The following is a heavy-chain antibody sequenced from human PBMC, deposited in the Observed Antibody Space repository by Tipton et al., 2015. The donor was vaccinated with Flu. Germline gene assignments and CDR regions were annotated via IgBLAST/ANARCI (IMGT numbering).Heavy chain of an antibody. J-gene: IGHJ5*02. CDR2: INAGNGNT. V-gene: IGHV1-3*01. D-gene: IGHD5-18*01. CDR1: GYTFASYA. Sequence: QLVQSGAEVKKPGASVKVSCKASGYTFASYAMHWVRQAPGQRLEWMGWINAGNGNTKYSQKFQGRVTITRDTSASTAYMELSSLRSEDTAVYYCARGDIQLWLNWFDPWGQGTLVTVSS. CDR3: ARGDIQLWLNWFDP.